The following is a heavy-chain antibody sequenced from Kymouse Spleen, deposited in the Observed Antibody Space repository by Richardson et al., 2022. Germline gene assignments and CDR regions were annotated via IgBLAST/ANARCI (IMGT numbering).Heavy chain of an antibody. D-gene: IGHD2-2*02. V-gene: IGHV4-34*01. CDR3: ARAGYCSSTSCLSNWFDP. J-gene: IGHJ5*02. Sequence: QVQLQQWGAGLLKPSETLSLTCAVYGGSFSGYYWSWIRQPPGKGLEWIGEINHSGSTNYNPSLKSRVTISVDTSKNQFSLKLSSVTAADTAVYYCARAGYCSSTSCLSNWFDPWGQGTLVTVSS. CDR2: INHSGST. CDR1: GGSFSGYY.